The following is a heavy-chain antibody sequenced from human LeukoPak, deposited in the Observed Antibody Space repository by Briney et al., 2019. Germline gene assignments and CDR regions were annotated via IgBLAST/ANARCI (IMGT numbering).Heavy chain of an antibody. V-gene: IGHV3-30-3*01. CDR2: VSHDGSNK. CDR3: ARGGGYCTGPSCYTFDY. J-gene: IGHJ4*02. D-gene: IGHD2-2*02. CDR1: GFNLNSYM. Sequence: GGSLRLSCAASGFNLNSYMLNWVRQAPGKGLEWVALVSHDGSNKYYADSVKGRFTISRDNSKNTLYLQMNSLRAEDTTVFYCARGGGYCTGPSCYTFDYWGQGTLVTVSS.